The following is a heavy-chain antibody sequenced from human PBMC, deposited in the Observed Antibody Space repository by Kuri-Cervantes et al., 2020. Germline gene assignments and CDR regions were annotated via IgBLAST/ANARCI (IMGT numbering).Heavy chain of an antibody. J-gene: IGHJ5*02. D-gene: IGHD2-15*01. Sequence: GSLRLSCAVYGGSFSGYYWSWIRQPPGKGLEWIGEINHSGSTNYNPSLKSRVTISVDTSKDQFSLKLSSVTAADTAVYYCARAIGWRQRNWFDPWGQGTLVTVSS. CDR3: ARAIGWRQRNWFDP. CDR2: INHSGST. V-gene: IGHV4-34*01. CDR1: GGSFSGYY.